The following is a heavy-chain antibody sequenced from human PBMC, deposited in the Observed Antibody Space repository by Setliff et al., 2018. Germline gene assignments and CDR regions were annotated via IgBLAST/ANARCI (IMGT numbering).Heavy chain of an antibody. CDR1: GFIFNTYT. CDR2: ISSSSGHI. CDR3: AGRLGASTRYYYYGLDV. Sequence: PGGSLRLSCAASGFIFNTYTMSWVRQAPGKGLEWVASISSSSGHIYHAASVRGRFTISRDNTKNSLYLQMDSLRVEDTAVYYCAGRLGASTRYYYYGLDVWGQGTTVTVSS. V-gene: IGHV3-21*01. J-gene: IGHJ6*02. D-gene: IGHD3-16*01.